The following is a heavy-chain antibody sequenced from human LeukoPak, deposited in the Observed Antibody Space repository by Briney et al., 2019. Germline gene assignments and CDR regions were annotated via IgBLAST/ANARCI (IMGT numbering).Heavy chain of an antibody. CDR1: GGSISSGGSY. V-gene: IGHV4-31*03. J-gene: IGHJ4*02. D-gene: IGHD5-18*01. CDR2: IYYSGST. Sequence: SETLSLTCTVSGGSISSGGSYWSWIRQHPGKGPEWIGYIYYSGSTYYNPSLKSRVTISVDTSKNQFSLKLSSVTAADTAVYYCARGRGYSYGYIDYWGQGTLVTVSS. CDR3: ARGRGYSYGYIDY.